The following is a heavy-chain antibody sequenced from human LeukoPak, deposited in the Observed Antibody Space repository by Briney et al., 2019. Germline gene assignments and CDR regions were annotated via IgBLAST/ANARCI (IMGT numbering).Heavy chain of an antibody. CDR3: ARDGASIAARPKPDY. CDR2: TSAYNGNT. CDR1: GYTFTSYG. Sequence: ASVKVSCKASGYTFTSYGISWVRQAPGQGLEWMGWTSAYNGNTNYAQKLQGRVTMTTDTSTSTAYMELRSLRSDDTAVYYCARDGASIAARPKPDYWGQGTLVTVSS. V-gene: IGHV1-18*01. J-gene: IGHJ4*02. D-gene: IGHD6-6*01.